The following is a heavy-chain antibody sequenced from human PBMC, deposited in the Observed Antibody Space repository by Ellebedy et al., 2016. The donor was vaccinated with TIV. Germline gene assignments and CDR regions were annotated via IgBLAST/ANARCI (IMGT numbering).Heavy chain of an antibody. CDR3: ARGFSNGDYVFDYYGMDV. J-gene: IGHJ6*02. V-gene: IGHV4-59*01. D-gene: IGHD4-17*01. CDR1: GGSISSYY. Sequence: SETLSLTXTVSGGSISSYYWSWIRQPPGKGLEWIGYIYYSGSTNYNPSLKSRVTISVDTSKNQFSLKLSSVTAADTAVYYCARGFSNGDYVFDYYGMDVWGQGTTVTVSS. CDR2: IYYSGST.